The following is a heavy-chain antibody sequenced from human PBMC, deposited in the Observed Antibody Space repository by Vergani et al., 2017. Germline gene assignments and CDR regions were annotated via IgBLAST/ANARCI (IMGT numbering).Heavy chain of an antibody. CDR1: GYTFTGYY. CDR3: AREYCSSTSCTQYYYYYYGMDV. J-gene: IGHJ6*02. Sequence: QVQLVQSGAEVKKPGASVKVSCKASGYTFTGYYMHWVRQAPGKGLEWMGWINPNSGGTTYAQKFQGRVTMTRDTSISTAYMELSRLRSDDTAVYYCAREYCSSTSCTQYYYYYYGMDVWGQGTTVTVSS. D-gene: IGHD2-2*01. V-gene: IGHV1-2*02. CDR2: INPNSGGT.